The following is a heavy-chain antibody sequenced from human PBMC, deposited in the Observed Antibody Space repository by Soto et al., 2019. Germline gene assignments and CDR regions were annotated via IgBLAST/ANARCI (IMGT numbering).Heavy chain of an antibody. CDR3: ARGVRVGRLGELSFHPFDY. CDR1: GGSISSYY. Sequence: TSETLSLTCTVSGGSISSYYWSWIRQPPGKGLEWIGYIYYSGSTNYNPSLKSRVTISVDTSKNQFSLKLSSVTAADTAVYYCARGVRVGRLGELSFHPFDYWGQGTLVTVSS. D-gene: IGHD3-16*02. J-gene: IGHJ4*02. CDR2: IYYSGST. V-gene: IGHV4-59*01.